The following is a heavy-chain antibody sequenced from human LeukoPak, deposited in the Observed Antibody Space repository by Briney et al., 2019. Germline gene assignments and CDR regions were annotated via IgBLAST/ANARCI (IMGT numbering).Heavy chain of an antibody. CDR1: VFTFSSYS. CDR3: ARDRPSVAGTLYYGMDV. Sequence: GGSLRLSCANSVFTFSSYSMNWVRQAPGKGLEWVSSISSSSSYIYYADSVKGRFTISRDNAKNSLYLQMNSLRAEDTAVYYCARDRPSVAGTLYYGMDVWGQGTTVTVSS. V-gene: IGHV3-21*01. D-gene: IGHD6-19*01. CDR2: ISSSSSYI. J-gene: IGHJ6*02.